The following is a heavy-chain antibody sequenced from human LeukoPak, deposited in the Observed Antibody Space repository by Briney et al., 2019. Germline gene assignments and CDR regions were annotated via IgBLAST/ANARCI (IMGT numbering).Heavy chain of an antibody. J-gene: IGHJ6*04. CDR3: AREKEAAEYSSGMDV. CDR2: INAGNGNT. D-gene: IGHD6-6*01. Sequence: ASVKVSCKASGYTFTSYAMHWVRQAPGQRLEWMGWINAGNGNTKYSQKFQGRVTITRDTSASTAYMELSSLRSEDTAVYYCAREKEAAEYSSGMDVWGKGTTVTVSS. CDR1: GYTFTSYA. V-gene: IGHV1-3*01.